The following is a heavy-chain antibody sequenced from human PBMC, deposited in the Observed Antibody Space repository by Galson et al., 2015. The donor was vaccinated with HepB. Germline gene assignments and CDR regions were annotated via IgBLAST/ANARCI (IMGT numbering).Heavy chain of an antibody. Sequence: SLRLSCAASGFTFDDYAMHWVRQAPGKGLEWVSLISWDGGSTYYADSVKGRFTISRDNSKNSLYLQTNSLRAEDTALYYCAKVLYSSGWRYFDYWGQGTLVTVSS. D-gene: IGHD6-19*01. CDR3: AKVLYSSGWRYFDY. CDR1: GFTFDDYA. CDR2: ISWDGGST. V-gene: IGHV3-43D*03. J-gene: IGHJ4*02.